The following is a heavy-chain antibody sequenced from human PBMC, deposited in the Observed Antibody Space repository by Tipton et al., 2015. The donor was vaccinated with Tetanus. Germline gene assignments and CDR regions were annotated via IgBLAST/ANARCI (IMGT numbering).Heavy chain of an antibody. CDR1: GDSISSGGHY. J-gene: IGHJ4*02. CDR2: IHYSGST. V-gene: IGHV4-39*01. CDR3: ARHLIYTYTSRYFDY. Sequence: GLVKPSQTLSLTCSVSGDSISSGGHYWGWIRQHPGKGLEWIGNIHYSGSTFYSPSLRSRVTMSVDTSRNQFSLNLTSVTAADTAVYYCARHLIYTYTSRYFDYWGLGTLVTVSS. D-gene: IGHD5-18*01.